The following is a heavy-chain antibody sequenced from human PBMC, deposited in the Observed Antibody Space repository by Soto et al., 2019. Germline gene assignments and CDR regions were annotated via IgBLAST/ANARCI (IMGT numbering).Heavy chain of an antibody. CDR3: AKKIASAGRPTWFDP. J-gene: IGHJ5*02. Sequence: GGSLRLSCAASGFTFSNYAMSWVRQAPGKGLEWVSTISSSGGSTYYADSVKGRFTISRDNSKNTLYLQMNSLRAEDTAVYYCAKKIASAGRPTWFDPWGQGTLVTVSS. D-gene: IGHD6-13*01. CDR2: ISSSGGST. V-gene: IGHV3-23*01. CDR1: GFTFSNYA.